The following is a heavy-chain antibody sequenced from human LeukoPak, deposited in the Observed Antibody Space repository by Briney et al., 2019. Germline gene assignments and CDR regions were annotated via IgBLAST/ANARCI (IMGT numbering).Heavy chain of an antibody. D-gene: IGHD3-22*01. CDR2: ISSSGSTI. CDR3: ARALITMIVPP. J-gene: IGHJ4*02. Sequence: PGGSLRLSCAASGFTFSSYEMNWVRQAPGKGLEWVSYISSSGSTIYYADSVKGRFTISRDNAKNSLYLQMNSLRAEDTAVYYCARALITMIVPPGGQGTLVTVSS. CDR1: GFTFSSYE. V-gene: IGHV3-48*03.